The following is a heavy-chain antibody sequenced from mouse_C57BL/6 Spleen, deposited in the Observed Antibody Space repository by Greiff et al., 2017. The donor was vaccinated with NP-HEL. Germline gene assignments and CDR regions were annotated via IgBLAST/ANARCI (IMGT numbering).Heavy chain of an antibody. CDR3: AREGTDAY. CDR1: GFTFSSYA. CDR2: ISDGGSYT. J-gene: IGHJ3*01. Sequence: EVQLQESGGGLVKPGGSLKLSCAASGFTFSSYAMSWVRQTPEKRLEWVATISDGGSYTYYPDNVKGRFTISRDNAKNNLYLQMSHLKSEDTAMYYCAREGTDAYWGQGTLVTVSA. V-gene: IGHV5-4*01. D-gene: IGHD3-3*01.